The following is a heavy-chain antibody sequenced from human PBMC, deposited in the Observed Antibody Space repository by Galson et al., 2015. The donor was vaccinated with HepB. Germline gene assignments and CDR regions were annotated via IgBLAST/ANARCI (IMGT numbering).Heavy chain of an antibody. D-gene: IGHD2-15*01. J-gene: IGHJ4*02. CDR1: GFTFSSYW. Sequence: LRLSCAASGFTFSSYWMRWVRQAPGKGLEWVASIKVDGSEKYYVDSVKGRFTISRDNAKNSLYLQMNSLRDEDTAVYYCARVLTDCSGGRCYGYYFDYWAREPWSPSPQ. CDR2: IKVDGSEK. V-gene: IGHV3-7*01. CDR3: ARVLTDCSGGRCYGYYFDY.